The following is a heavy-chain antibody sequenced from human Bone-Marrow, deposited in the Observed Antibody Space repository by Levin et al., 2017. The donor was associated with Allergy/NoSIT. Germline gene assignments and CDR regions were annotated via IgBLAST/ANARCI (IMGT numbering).Heavy chain of an antibody. V-gene: IGHV3-21*06. CDR3: VRGDILTGSQGFDP. Sequence: GGSLRLSCAASGFSFSTYDMNWVRQAPGKGLEWVSSITGMSRNTYYTASVKGRFTISRDNANNSLFLQMSSLRADDTAVYYCVRGDILTGSQGFDPWGQGTLVTVSS. D-gene: IGHD3-9*01. CDR1: GFSFSTYD. J-gene: IGHJ5*02. CDR2: ITGMSRNT.